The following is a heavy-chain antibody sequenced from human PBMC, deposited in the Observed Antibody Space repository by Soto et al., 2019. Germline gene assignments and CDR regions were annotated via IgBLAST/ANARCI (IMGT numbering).Heavy chain of an antibody. CDR2: IYYSGST. CDR1: GGSISSGDYY. CDR3: ARPTYYYDSSGYSAAFDI. D-gene: IGHD3-22*01. J-gene: IGHJ3*02. Sequence: QVQLQESGPGLVKPSQTLSLTCTVSGGSISSGDYYWSWIRQPPGKGLEWIGYIYYSGSTYYNPSLKSRVTISVDTSKNQFSLKLSSVTAADTAVYYCARPTYYYDSSGYSAAFDIWGQGTMVIVSS. V-gene: IGHV4-30-4*01.